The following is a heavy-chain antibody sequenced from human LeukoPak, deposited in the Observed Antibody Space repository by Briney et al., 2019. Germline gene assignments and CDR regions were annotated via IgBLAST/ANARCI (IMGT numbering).Heavy chain of an antibody. Sequence: SETLSLTCAVYGGSFSGYYWSWIRQPPGKGLEWIGEINYSGSTNYNPSLKSRVTISVDTSKNQFSLKLSSVTAADTAVYYCARAARRGAYYDILTGHRLFYGMDVWGQGTTVTVSS. CDR2: INYSGST. V-gene: IGHV4-34*01. CDR1: GGSFSGYY. CDR3: ARAARRGAYYDILTGHRLFYGMDV. D-gene: IGHD3-9*01. J-gene: IGHJ6*02.